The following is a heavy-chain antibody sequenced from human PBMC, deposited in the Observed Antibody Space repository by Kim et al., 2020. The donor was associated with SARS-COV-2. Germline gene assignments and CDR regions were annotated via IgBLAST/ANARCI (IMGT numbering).Heavy chain of an antibody. V-gene: IGHV1-69*13. J-gene: IGHJ2*01. CDR3: ASSAAMIVVAYWYFDL. Sequence: SVKVSCKASGGTFSSYAISWVRQAPGQGLEWMGGIIPIFGTANYAQKFQGRVTITADESTSTAYMELSSLRSEDTAVYYCASSAAMIVVAYWYFDLWGRGTLVTVSS. D-gene: IGHD3-22*01. CDR2: IIPIFGTA. CDR1: GGTFSSYA.